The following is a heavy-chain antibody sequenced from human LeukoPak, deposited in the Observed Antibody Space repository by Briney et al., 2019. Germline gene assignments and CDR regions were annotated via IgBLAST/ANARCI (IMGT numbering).Heavy chain of an antibody. CDR2: LYIGGST. D-gene: IGHD5-18*01. CDR3: ARESGYSYGRYFYYMDV. V-gene: IGHV3-53*01. CDR1: GFTFSSYA. Sequence: GGSLRLSCAASGFTFSSYAMSWVRQAPGKGLEWVSVLYIGGSTYYADSVEGRFTISRDNSKNTLYLQMNSLRGEDTAVYYCARESGYSYGRYFYYMDVWGKGTTVTVSS. J-gene: IGHJ6*03.